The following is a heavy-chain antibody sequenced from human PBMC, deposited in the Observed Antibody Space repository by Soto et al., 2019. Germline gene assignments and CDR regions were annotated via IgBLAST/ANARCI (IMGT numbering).Heavy chain of an antibody. D-gene: IGHD3-3*01. Sequence: EVQLVESGGGLVKPGGSLRLSCAASGFTFSSYSMNWVRQAPGKGLEWVSSISSSSSYIYYADSVKGRFTISRENAKNSLYLQMNSLRGEDTAVYYCARDPRRYYDFWSGSPDYYYGMDVWGQGTTVTVSS. CDR2: ISSSSSYI. J-gene: IGHJ6*02. CDR1: GFTFSSYS. V-gene: IGHV3-21*01. CDR3: ARDPRRYYDFWSGSPDYYYGMDV.